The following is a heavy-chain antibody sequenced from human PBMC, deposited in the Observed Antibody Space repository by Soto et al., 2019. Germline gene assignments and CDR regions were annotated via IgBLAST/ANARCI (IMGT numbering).Heavy chain of an antibody. V-gene: IGHV3-23*01. Sequence: VGSLRLSCASSGFTLSVSAVNWVRQAPGKGLEWVSYISDSGDRTYYADSVKGRFTISRDRSKNTVSLQMDSLRAEDTAVYYCAKDRGIIVKAGDAFDVWGQGTKVTVSS. CDR2: ISDSGDRT. D-gene: IGHD3-16*02. J-gene: IGHJ3*01. CDR1: GFTLSVSA. CDR3: AKDRGIIVKAGDAFDV.